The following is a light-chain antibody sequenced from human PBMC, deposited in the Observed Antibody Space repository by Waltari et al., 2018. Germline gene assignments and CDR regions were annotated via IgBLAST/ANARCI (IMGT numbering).Light chain of an antibody. CDR3: HSRDTSSTRL. CDR1: SLRRYS. V-gene: IGLV3-19*01. CDR2: GQN. J-gene: IGLJ2*01. Sequence: SSELTQDPAVSVALGLTVRITCPGDSLRRYSSSRYQQRPGQAPILVLYGQNNRPSGIPDRFSGSTSGNTASLTITRAQAEDEGDYYCHSRDTSSTRLFGGGTRVTV.